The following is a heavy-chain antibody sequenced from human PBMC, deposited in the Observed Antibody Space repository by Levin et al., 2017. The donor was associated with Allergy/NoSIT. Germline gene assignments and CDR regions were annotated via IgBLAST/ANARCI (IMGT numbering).Heavy chain of an antibody. CDR3: AHLISGGYFDF. V-gene: IGHV2-5*01. Sequence: SGPTLVKLTQSLTLTCTFSGFSLNTPNVGVGWIRQTPGKALEWLGSIYWNDNPRYSSSLETKVALTKDASKNQVVLKMTNMDPLDTGTYYCAHLISGGYFDFWGEGILVTVSS. J-gene: IGHJ4*02. D-gene: IGHD1-26*01. CDR1: GFSLNTPNVG. CDR2: IYWNDNP.